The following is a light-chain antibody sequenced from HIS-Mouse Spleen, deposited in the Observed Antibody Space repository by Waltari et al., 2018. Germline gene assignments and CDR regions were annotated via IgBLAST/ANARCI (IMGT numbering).Light chain of an antibody. CDR3: CSYAGSSTLV. CDR1: SSDVGSYNL. CDR2: EGS. Sequence: QSALTQPASVSGSPGQSITISCTGTSSDVGSYNLVSWYQQHPGKAPKLMIYEGSKRPSGGVNRCSGAKPGNTASLTISGLQAEDEADYYCCSYAGSSTLVFGGGTKLTVL. J-gene: IGLJ3*02. V-gene: IGLV2-23*01.